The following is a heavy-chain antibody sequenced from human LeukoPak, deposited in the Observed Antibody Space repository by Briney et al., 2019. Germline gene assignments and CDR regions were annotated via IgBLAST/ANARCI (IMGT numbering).Heavy chain of an antibody. J-gene: IGHJ4*02. CDR2: IYYSGST. CDR1: GGSISSYY. D-gene: IGHD2-2*01. V-gene: IGHV4-59*01. CDR3: ARQVDCSSTSCYVLEPYFDY. Sequence: TXSGGSISSYYWSWIRQPPGKGLEWIGYIYYSGSTNYNPSLTSRVTISVDTSKNQFSLKLSSVTAADTAVYYCARQVDCSSTSCYVLEPYFDYWGQGTLVTVSS.